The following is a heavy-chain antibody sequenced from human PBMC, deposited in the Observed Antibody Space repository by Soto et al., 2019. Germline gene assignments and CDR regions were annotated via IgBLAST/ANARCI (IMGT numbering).Heavy chain of an antibody. Sequence: SETLSLTCAVNGGSFSDYYLSWIRQPPGKGLEWIGEINDSGSTNYNPSLKSRVTITVDRSKNQFSLKLSSVTAADTAVYYCARRVRGVNDAFDIWGQGTMVTVSS. CDR3: ARRVRGVNDAFDI. J-gene: IGHJ3*02. CDR1: GGSFSDYY. V-gene: IGHV4-34*01. CDR2: INDSGST. D-gene: IGHD3-10*01.